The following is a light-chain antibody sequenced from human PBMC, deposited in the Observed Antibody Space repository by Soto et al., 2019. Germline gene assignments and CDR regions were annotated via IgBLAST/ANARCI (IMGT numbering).Light chain of an antibody. CDR2: ENT. CDR3: ATCDRSLTAKV. J-gene: IGLJ3*02. Sequence: QSVLTQPPSVSAAPGQEVTIACSGNNSNIGNNYVSWYQQGPGKDPKILFYENTKRPSGTPDRFSGSKSGTSATLGITVLQAGDEDDYYCATCDRSLTAKVFGGGTKLTVL. CDR1: NSNIGNNY. V-gene: IGLV1-51*02.